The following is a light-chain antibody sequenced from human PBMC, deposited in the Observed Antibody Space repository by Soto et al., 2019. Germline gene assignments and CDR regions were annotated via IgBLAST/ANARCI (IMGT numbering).Light chain of an antibody. CDR1: QTIIGY. V-gene: IGKV1-39*01. J-gene: IGKJ1*01. CDR2: AAS. Sequence: IQMSQSPSSLSASIVDSVTITCRASQTIIGYLNWYQQKPGKAPRLLINAASNLQSGVPSRFRGSGSETDFTLTITSLQPEDFATYYCQQSYTTPRTFGQGTKGDI. CDR3: QQSYTTPRT.